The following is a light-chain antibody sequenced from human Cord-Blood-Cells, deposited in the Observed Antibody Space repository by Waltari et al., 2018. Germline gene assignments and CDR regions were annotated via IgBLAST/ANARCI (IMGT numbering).Light chain of an antibody. CDR2: EVS. Sequence: QSALTQPAAVSGSPGQSITIPCTGTSRDVGVYNSVSSYQPHPGKTPKLMIYEVSTRPSGVFNRVSGAKSGSSASLTTPGLQAEDEVDYYCSTYTSRSTHVVVGRGSKLTV. CDR3: STYTSRSTHVV. V-gene: IGLV2-14*01. CDR1: SRDVGVYNS. J-gene: IGLJ2*01.